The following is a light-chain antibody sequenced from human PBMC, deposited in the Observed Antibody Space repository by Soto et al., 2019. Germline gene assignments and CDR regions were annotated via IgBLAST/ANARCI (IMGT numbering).Light chain of an antibody. CDR3: QQAKNFPWT. J-gene: IGKJ1*01. Sequence: DIQMTQSPSSVSASVGDRITITCRASQGVSTSLAWYQQEPGKAPKLLIYSVSNLQRGVPSRFRGSGSGTDFTLTISSLQPEDSAIYYCQQAKNFPWTFGQGTKVEIK. V-gene: IGKV1-12*01. CDR1: QGVSTS. CDR2: SVS.